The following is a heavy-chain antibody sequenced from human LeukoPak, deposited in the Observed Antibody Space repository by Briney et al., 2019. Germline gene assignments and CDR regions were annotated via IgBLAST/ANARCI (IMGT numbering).Heavy chain of an antibody. CDR2: MNPNSGHT. J-gene: IGHJ4*02. Sequence: GASVKVSCKASVYTFSSYDIIWVRQASGQGLEWMGWMNPNSGHTGYAQKFQGRVTMTRSTSISTAYMELTSLTSEDSAVYYCARSIVGVRKRNDYGGQGTLVTVSS. CDR1: VYTFSSYD. V-gene: IGHV1-8*01. CDR3: ARSIVGVRKRNDY. D-gene: IGHD1-26*01.